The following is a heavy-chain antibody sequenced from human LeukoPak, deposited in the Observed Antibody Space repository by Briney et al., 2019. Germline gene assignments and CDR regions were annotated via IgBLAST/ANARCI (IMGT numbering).Heavy chain of an antibody. CDR3: ARGGNYPDY. CDR2: ISSSSSTI. D-gene: IGHD1-7*01. V-gene: IGHV3-48*01. CDR1: GFTFSSYS. J-gene: IGHJ4*02. Sequence: GGSLRLSCAASGFTFSSYSMNWVRKAPGKGLEWVSYISSSSSTIYYADSVKGRFTISRDNAKNSLYLQMNSLRAEDTAVYYCARGGNYPDYWGQGTLVTVSS.